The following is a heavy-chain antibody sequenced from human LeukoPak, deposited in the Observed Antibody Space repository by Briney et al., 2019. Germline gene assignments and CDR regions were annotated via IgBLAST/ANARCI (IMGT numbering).Heavy chain of an antibody. Sequence: SETLSLTCAVYGGSFSGYYWSWIRQPPGKGLEWIGEINHSGSTNYNPSLKSRVTISVDTSKNQFSPKLSSVTAADTAVYYCARGPRTNYDFWSGYYFGLDYWGQGTLVTVSS. J-gene: IGHJ4*02. CDR2: INHSGST. V-gene: IGHV4-34*01. D-gene: IGHD3-3*01. CDR3: ARGPRTNYDFWSGYYFGLDY. CDR1: GGSFSGYY.